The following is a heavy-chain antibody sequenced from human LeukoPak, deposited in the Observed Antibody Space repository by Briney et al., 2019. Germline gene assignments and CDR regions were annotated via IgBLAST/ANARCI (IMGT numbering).Heavy chain of an antibody. CDR3: ARGGGYYNFWSGDYYHYYYYMDV. V-gene: IGHV3-74*01. CDR2: INSDGSST. D-gene: IGHD3-3*01. Sequence: PGGSLRLSCAASGFTFTDYWMHWVRQAPGKGLVWVSRINSDGSSTSYADSVKGRFTISRDNAKNTLYLQMNSLRAEDTAVYYCARGGGYYNFWSGDYYHYYYYMDVWGKGTTVTVSS. CDR1: GFTFTDYW. J-gene: IGHJ6*03.